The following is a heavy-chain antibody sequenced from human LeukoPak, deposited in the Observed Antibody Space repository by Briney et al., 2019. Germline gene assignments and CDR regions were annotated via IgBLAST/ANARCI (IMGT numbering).Heavy chain of an antibody. CDR2: IYYSGST. CDR3: ARYGYSYGSGYYYMDV. J-gene: IGHJ6*03. V-gene: IGHV4-39*07. Sequence: SETLSLTCTVSGGSIGRSSYYWGWIRQPPGKGLEWIGNIYYSGSTNYSPSLKSRVTISIDMSKNQFSLKLSSVTAADTAVYYCARYGYSYGSGYYYMDVWGKGTTVTVSS. CDR1: GGSIGRSSYY. D-gene: IGHD5-18*01.